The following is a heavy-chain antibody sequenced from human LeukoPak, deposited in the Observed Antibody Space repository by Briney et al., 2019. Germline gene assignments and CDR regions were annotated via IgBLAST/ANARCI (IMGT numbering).Heavy chain of an antibody. CDR2: INHSGST. CDR3: ARLISRGYSLRRSLDP. CDR1: GGSFSGYY. J-gene: IGHJ5*02. D-gene: IGHD5-18*01. Sequence: PSETLSLTCAVYGGSFSGYYWSWIRQPPGKGLEWIGEINHSGSTNYNPSLKSRVTISVDTSKNQFSLKLSSVTAADTAVCYCARLISRGYSLRRSLDPWGQGTLVTVSS. V-gene: IGHV4-34*01.